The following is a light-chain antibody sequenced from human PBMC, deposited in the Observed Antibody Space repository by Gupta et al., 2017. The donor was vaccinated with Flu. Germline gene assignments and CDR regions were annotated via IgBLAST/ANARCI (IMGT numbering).Light chain of an antibody. Sequence: DIQMTQSPSSLSASVGDRVTITCQASQDISNYLNWYQQKPGKAPKLLIYDASKVETGVPSRFSGSGSGTDFTFTISSLQPEDVATYYCQQYYNLLLTFGQGTRLEIK. CDR1: QDISNY. V-gene: IGKV1-33*01. CDR2: DAS. CDR3: QQYYNLLLT. J-gene: IGKJ5*01.